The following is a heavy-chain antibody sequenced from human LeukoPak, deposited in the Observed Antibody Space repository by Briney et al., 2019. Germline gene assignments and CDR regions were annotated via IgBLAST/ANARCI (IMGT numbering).Heavy chain of an antibody. J-gene: IGHJ4*02. V-gene: IGHV1-58*02. CDR3: AAGLGSGSGYRAFDY. CDR2: IVVGSGNT. Sequence: SVKVSCKASGFAFTSSSMQWVRQARGQRLEWIGWIVVGSGNTNYAQKFQERLTITRDMSTSTAYMELSSLRSEDTAVYYCAAGLGSGSGYRAFDYWGQGTLVTVSS. CDR1: GFAFTSSS. D-gene: IGHD3-22*01.